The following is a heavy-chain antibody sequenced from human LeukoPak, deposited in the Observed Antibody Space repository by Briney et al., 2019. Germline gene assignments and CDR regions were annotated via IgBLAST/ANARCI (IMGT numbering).Heavy chain of an antibody. Sequence: GASVKVSCKASGYTFTSYGISWVRQAPGQGLEWMGRISAYNGNTNYAQKLQGRVTMTTDTSTSTAYMELRSLRSDDTAVYYCARDHYYDSSGSQDAFDIWGQGTMVTVSS. CDR2: ISAYNGNT. V-gene: IGHV1-18*01. D-gene: IGHD3-22*01. CDR3: ARDHYYDSSGSQDAFDI. CDR1: GYTFTSYG. J-gene: IGHJ3*02.